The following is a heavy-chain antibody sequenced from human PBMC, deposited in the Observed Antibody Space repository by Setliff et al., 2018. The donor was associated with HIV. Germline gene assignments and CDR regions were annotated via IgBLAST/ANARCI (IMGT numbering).Heavy chain of an antibody. V-gene: IGHV4-34*01. CDR3: ARAPVYGGNSDYYYMDV. D-gene: IGHD4-17*01. Sequence: PSETLSLTCAVYGGSFSGYYWSWIRQPPGKGLEWIGEINHSGSTNYNPSLKSRVTISVDTSKNQFSLKLSSVTAADTAVYYCARAPVYGGNSDYYYMDVWGKGTTVTVSS. CDR1: GGSFSGYY. CDR2: INHSGST. J-gene: IGHJ6*03.